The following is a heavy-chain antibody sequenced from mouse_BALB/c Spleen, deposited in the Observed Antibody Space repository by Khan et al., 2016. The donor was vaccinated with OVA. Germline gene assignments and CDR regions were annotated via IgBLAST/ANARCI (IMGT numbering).Heavy chain of an antibody. D-gene: IGHD2-2*01. Sequence: VQLKESGPGLVKPSQTVSLTCTVTGISITTGNYRWSWIRHFPGNKLEWIGYLYYSGTTTYNPSLTSRPTITRDTSKNRFFLEMNSLTTEDTATYYCARDRGGFDSYYFDYWGQGTALTVSS. CDR2: LYYSGTT. V-gene: IGHV3-5*02. J-gene: IGHJ2*01. CDR3: ARDRGGFDSYYFDY. CDR1: GISITTGNYR.